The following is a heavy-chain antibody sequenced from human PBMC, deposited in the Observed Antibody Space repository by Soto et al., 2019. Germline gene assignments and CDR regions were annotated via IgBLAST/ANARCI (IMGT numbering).Heavy chain of an antibody. CDR3: ARQLYADYFEY. D-gene: IGHD6-6*01. V-gene: IGHV1-3*01. Sequence: ASVKVSCKASGYTFTSYALHCVRQAPGQRLEWMGWVNAGNGYTKYSQNFQGRVTITRDTSATTSYMELSGLRSEDTAVYYCARQLYADYFEYWGQGTLVTVSS. CDR1: GYTFTSYA. J-gene: IGHJ4*02. CDR2: VNAGNGYT.